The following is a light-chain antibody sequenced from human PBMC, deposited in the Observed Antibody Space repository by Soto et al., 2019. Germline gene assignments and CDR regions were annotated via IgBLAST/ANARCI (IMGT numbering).Light chain of an antibody. CDR2: DTS. J-gene: IGKJ5*01. V-gene: IGKV3-11*01. Sequence: EIVLTQSPATLSLSPGERATLSCRASQSVSNYLAWYQHKPGQAPRLLIYDTSNRATGIPARFSGSGSGTDFTLTISSLEPEDYAVYYCQQRSDRPPTFGQGTRLDIK. CDR1: QSVSNY. CDR3: QQRSDRPPT.